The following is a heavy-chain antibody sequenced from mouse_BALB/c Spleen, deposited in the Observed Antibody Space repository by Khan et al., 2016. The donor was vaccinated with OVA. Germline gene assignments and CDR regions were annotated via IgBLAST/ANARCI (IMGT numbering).Heavy chain of an antibody. CDR2: INTYTGEP. Sequence: QIQLVQSGPELKKPGETVKISCKASGYTFTNYGMNWVKQSPGKALKWMGWINTYTGEPTYADDFKGRFAFSLETSASTAYLQINNLKNEDTATXFCARPPYFSYTLDHWGHGTSVTVSS. CDR1: GYTFTNYG. CDR3: ARPPYFSYTLDH. J-gene: IGHJ4*01. V-gene: IGHV9-3-1*01. D-gene: IGHD2-10*01.